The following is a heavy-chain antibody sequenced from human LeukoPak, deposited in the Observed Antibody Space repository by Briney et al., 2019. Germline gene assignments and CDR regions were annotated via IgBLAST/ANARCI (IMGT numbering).Heavy chain of an antibody. CDR2: ISAGGSST. CDR3: AKMSDFWSGYLGYFDL. D-gene: IGHD3-3*01. J-gene: IGHJ2*01. Sequence: PGGSLRLSCAASGFTFSSYAMSWVRQAPGKGLEWVSAISAGGSSTYSADSVKGRFTISRDNSKNTLYLRMNSPRAEDTAVYYCAKMSDFWSGYLGYFDLWGRGTLVTVSS. V-gene: IGHV3-23*01. CDR1: GFTFSSYA.